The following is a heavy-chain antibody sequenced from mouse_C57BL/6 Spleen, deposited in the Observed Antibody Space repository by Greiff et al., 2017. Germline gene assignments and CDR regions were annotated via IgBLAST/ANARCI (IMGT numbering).Heavy chain of an antibody. CDR3: ARGANYYGYDYCAKDY. Sequence: QVQLQQPGAELVKPGASVKMSCKASGYTFTSYWITWVKQRPGQGLEWIGDIYPGSGSTNYNAKFKSKATLTVDTSSSTAYMQLSSLTSEDSAVYYYARGANYYGYDYCAKDYWGQGTSVTVSS. D-gene: IGHD2-2*01. J-gene: IGHJ4*01. V-gene: IGHV1-55*01. CDR1: GYTFTSYW. CDR2: IYPGSGST.